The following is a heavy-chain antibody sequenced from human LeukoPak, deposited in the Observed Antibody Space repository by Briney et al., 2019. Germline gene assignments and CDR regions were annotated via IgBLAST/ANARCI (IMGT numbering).Heavy chain of an antibody. CDR3: ARGYYYDSSGYPGDY. CDR2: IKQDGSEK. J-gene: IGHJ4*02. V-gene: IGHV3-7*03. Sequence: GGSLRLSCAASGFTFSSYWMSWVRQAPGKGLEWVANIKQDGSEKYYVDSVKGRFTISRDNARNSLYLQMNSMRAEDTALYYCARGYYYDSSGYPGDYWGQGTLVTVSS. CDR1: GFTFSSYW. D-gene: IGHD3-22*01.